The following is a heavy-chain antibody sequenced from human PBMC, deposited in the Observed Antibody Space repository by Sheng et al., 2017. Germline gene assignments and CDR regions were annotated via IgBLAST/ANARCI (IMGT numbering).Heavy chain of an antibody. CDR1: GFTFSDYY. CDR3: VRDYPNIVVVPAANRYYMDV. D-gene: IGHD2-2*01. CDR2: ISSSGSTI. J-gene: IGHJ6*03. V-gene: IGHV3-11*04. Sequence: QVQLVESGGGLVKPGGSLRLSCAASGFTFSDYYMSWIRQAPGKGLEWVSYISSSGSTIYYADSVKGRFTISRDNAKNSLYLQMNSLRAEDTAVYYCVRDYPNIVVVPAANRYYMDVWGQGTTVTVSS.